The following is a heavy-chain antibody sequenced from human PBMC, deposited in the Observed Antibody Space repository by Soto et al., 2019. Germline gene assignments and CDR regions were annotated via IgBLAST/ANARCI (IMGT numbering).Heavy chain of an antibody. CDR1: GFTVSSNY. J-gene: IGHJ3*02. Sequence: GGSLRLSCAASGFTVSSNYMSWVRQAPGKGLEWVSVIYSGGSTYYADSVKGRFTISRDNSKNTHYLQMNSLRAEDTAGYYCARPSLGYCSGGSCYPGAFDIWGQGTMVTVSS. CDR2: IYSGGST. CDR3: ARPSLGYCSGGSCYPGAFDI. D-gene: IGHD2-15*01. V-gene: IGHV3-66*04.